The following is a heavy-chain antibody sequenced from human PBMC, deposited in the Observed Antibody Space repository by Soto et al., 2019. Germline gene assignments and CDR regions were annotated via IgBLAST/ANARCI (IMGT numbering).Heavy chain of an antibody. CDR1: GGSISSYY. CDR2: IYYSGST. V-gene: IGHV4-59*08. D-gene: IGHD3-22*01. CDR3: ARTYYYDLNWFDP. J-gene: IGHJ5*02. Sequence: SETLSLTCAVSGGSISSYYWSWIRQPPGKGLEWIGYIYYSGSTNYNPSLKSRVTISVDTSKNQFSLKLSSVTAADTAVYYCARTYYYDLNWFDPWGQGTLVTVSS.